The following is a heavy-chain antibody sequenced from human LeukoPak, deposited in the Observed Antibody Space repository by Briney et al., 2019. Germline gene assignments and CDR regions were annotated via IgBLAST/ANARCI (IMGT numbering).Heavy chain of an antibody. CDR3: ARESDSSNFDY. CDR2: IYDSGST. D-gene: IGHD6-13*01. CDR1: DGSISSYY. Sequence: SETLSLTCTVSDGSISSYYWSWIRQPPGKGLEWIGHIYDSGSTNYNPSLKSRVTISVDTSKNQFSLKLSSVTAADTAVYYCARESDSSNFDYWGQGTLVTVSS. J-gene: IGHJ4*02. V-gene: IGHV4-59*12.